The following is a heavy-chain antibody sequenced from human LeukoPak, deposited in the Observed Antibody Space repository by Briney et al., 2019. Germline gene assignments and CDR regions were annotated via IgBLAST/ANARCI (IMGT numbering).Heavy chain of an antibody. Sequence: SETLSLTCTVSGGSISSSSYYWGWIRQPAGKGLEWIGSIYYSGSTYYNPSLKSRVTISVDTSKNQFSLKLSSVTAADTAVYDCFGVPAAIGFDYWGQGTLVTVSS. CDR3: FGVPAAIGFDY. D-gene: IGHD2-2*01. V-gene: IGHV4-39*07. CDR2: IYYSGST. CDR1: GGSISSSSYY. J-gene: IGHJ4*02.